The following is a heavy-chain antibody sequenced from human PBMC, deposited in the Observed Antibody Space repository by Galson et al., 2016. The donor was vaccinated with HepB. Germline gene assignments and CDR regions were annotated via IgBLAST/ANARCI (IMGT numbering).Heavy chain of an antibody. V-gene: IGHV1-18*01. D-gene: IGHD6-19*01. J-gene: IGHJ4*02. CDR1: GYIFGTHG. Sequence: SVKVSCKASGYIFGTHGINWVRQAPGQGLEWMGWISGSHGDTRSAHNFQGRVTLTMDTSTSTAYMEMTNLSSDDTAVYLCARLTISSGWPRSDFWGQGTLVAVSS. CDR3: ARLTISSGWPRSDF. CDR2: ISGSHGDT.